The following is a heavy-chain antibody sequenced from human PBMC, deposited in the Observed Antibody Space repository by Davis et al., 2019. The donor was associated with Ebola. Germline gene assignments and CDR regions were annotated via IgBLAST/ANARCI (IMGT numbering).Heavy chain of an antibody. D-gene: IGHD3-16*01. J-gene: IGHJ3*02. CDR2: IYPGDSDT. CDR3: ARRAAVAYDHVWGISRHDAFDI. Sequence: GESLKISCKGSGYSFSNFWIGWVRQMPGKGLEWMGIIYPGDSDTRSSPSFQGQVTISADKSIATAYLQWSSLKASDTAMYYCARRAAVAYDHVWGISRHDAFDIWGQGTMVTVSS. V-gene: IGHV5-51*01. CDR1: GYSFSNFW.